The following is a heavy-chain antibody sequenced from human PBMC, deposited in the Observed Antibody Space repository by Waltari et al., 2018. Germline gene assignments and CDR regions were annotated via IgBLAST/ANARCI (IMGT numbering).Heavy chain of an antibody. CDR3: AREXGLTFTSRPXXYNGVDV. D-gene: IGHD2-2*01. Sequence: QVQLXESGPGLVKPSQTVSLLXTVSGDSIRXGAYSWXWIRPAAGKGLEWIGHYSTPGANAYNPTLXSQVPISIXTARXQFXLSXRXVXAADAAVXXXAREXGLTFTSRPXXYNGVDVXGPGTTVTVXS. CDR1: GDSIRXGAYS. CDR2: YSTPGAN. V-gene: IGHV4-61*02. J-gene: IGHJ6*02.